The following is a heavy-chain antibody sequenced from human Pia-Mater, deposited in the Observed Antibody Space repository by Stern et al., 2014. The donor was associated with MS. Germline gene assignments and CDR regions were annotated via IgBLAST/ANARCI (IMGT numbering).Heavy chain of an antibody. CDR3: ARDRQWEVSGPSDY. CDR2: INTDATRP. Sequence: EVQLEESGGGLVQRGGSLRLSCAASGFTFSTYWMHWVRQVPGQGLVWVARINTDATRPSYADSVKGRFTISRDNAKNTLYLQMDSLRADDTAIYYCARDRQWEVSGPSDYWGPGTLVTVSS. J-gene: IGHJ4*02. D-gene: IGHD1-26*01. CDR1: GFTFSTYW. V-gene: IGHV3-74*01.